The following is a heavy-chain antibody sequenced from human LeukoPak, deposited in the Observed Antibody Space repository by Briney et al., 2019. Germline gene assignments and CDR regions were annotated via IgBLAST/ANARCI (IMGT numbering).Heavy chain of an antibody. Sequence: GGSLRLSCAASGFSFSNYEMNWLRQAPGQGLEWISYITASSTTIYYADAVKGRFTISRDNAKNTLYLQMNGLRGGDTAVYYCAKGPGARGHFNWFDPWGQGTLVTVSS. CDR1: GFSFSNYE. CDR3: AKGPGARGHFNWFDP. D-gene: IGHD4/OR15-4a*01. V-gene: IGHV3-48*03. CDR2: ITASSTTI. J-gene: IGHJ5*02.